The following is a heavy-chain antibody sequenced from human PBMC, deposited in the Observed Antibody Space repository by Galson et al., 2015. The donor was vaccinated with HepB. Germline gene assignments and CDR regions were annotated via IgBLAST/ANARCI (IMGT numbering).Heavy chain of an antibody. J-gene: IGHJ6*02. Sequence: SLRLSCAASGFTFSSYAMTWVRQAPGKGLEWVSAILGSGSNTYHADSLKGRFTISRDNSKNTLYLQMNSLRAEDTAVYYCAKALDGAYYYYALDVWGQGTTVTVSS. CDR3: AKALDGAYYYYALDV. V-gene: IGHV3-23*01. D-gene: IGHD3-16*01. CDR1: GFTFSSYA. CDR2: ILGSGSNT.